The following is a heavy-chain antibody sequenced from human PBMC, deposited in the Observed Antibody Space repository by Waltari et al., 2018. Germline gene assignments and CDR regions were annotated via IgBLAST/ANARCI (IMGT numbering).Heavy chain of an antibody. CDR3: ARDPLPGPPDFFDY. D-gene: IGHD1-1*01. CDR2: MSPDGGLS. J-gene: IGHJ4*02. V-gene: IGHV3-30*01. CDR1: GFTFSTYV. Sequence: QVQLVESGGGVVQPGRSLRLSCAASGFTFSTYVVHWVRQAPGKGLEGLAVMSPDGGLSYYADSVKGRFTISRDNSRNTLFLQMNGLRPDDTVVYFCARDPLPGPPDFFDYWGQGTLVSVSS.